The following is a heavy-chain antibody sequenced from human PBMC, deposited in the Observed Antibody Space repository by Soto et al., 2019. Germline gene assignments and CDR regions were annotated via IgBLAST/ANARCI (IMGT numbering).Heavy chain of an antibody. CDR1: GYTFTHYY. CDR2: INPDTGTT. J-gene: IGHJ4*02. D-gene: IGHD2-21*01. V-gene: IGHV1-46*01. CDR3: ASCPIYGGDSYFAY. Sequence: QVQLVQSGAEVRKPGASVKLSCQASGYTFTHYYIHWVRQAPGQGLEWLGIINPDTGTTSYAQTFQSRVTLTTDTSASTVYLELSGLAAEDTAVYYCASCPIYGGDSYFAYWGQGPLVTVSS.